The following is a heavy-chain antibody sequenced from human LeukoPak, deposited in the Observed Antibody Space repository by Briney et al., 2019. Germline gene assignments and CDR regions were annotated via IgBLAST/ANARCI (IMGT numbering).Heavy chain of an antibody. J-gene: IGHJ4*02. D-gene: IGHD6-13*01. V-gene: IGHV3-53*01. Sequence: GGSLRLSCAASGFAVSSNYMSCVRQAPGKGLEWVSVIYSGGSTYYADSVKGRFTISRDKSKNTLYLQMNSLRAEDTAVYYCARDLFAAAGTFDYWGQGTLVTVSS. CDR2: IYSGGST. CDR3: ARDLFAAAGTFDY. CDR1: GFAVSSNY.